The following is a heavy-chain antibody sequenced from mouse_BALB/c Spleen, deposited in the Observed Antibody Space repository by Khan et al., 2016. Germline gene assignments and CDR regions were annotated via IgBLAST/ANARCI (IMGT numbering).Heavy chain of an antibody. CDR2: IDPENGNT. J-gene: IGHJ4*01. CDR3: ARGGLRRGYAMDY. CDR1: GFNIKDTY. Sequence: VQLQQSGAELVKPGASVKLSCTASGFNIKDTYMHWVKQRPEQGLEWIGRIDPENGNTKYDPKFQGKATITADTSSNTAYLQLSSLPSEDTAVYYCARGGLRRGYAMDYWGQGTSVTVSS. D-gene: IGHD2-4*01. V-gene: IGHV14-3*02.